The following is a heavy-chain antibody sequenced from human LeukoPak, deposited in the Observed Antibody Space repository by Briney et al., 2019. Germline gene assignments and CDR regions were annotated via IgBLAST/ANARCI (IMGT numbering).Heavy chain of an antibody. CDR3: ARDTHDDFWSGYSET. CDR2: IYSSGSA. J-gene: IGHJ5*02. V-gene: IGHV3-66*01. Sequence: GGSLRLSCAASGFIVSMSYMTWVRQAPGRGLEWVSVIYSSGSAFYADSVKDRFITSRDNSKNTLYLQMNRLRADDTAIYYCARDTHDDFWSGYSETWGQGTRVTVSS. CDR1: GFIVSMSY. D-gene: IGHD3-3*01.